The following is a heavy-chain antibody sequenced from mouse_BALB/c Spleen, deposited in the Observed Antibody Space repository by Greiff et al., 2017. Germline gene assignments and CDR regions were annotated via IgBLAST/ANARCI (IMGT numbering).Heavy chain of an antibody. J-gene: IGHJ3*01. CDR3: ARDRGDSKAGTY. Sequence: DVQLVESGGGLVKPGGSLKLSCAASGFTFSSYAMSWVRQSPEKRLEWVAEISSGGSYTYYPDTVTGRFTISRDNAKNTLYLEMSSLRSEDTAMYYCARDRGDSKAGTYWGQGTLVTVSA. V-gene: IGHV5-9-4*01. CDR2: ISSGGSYT. D-gene: IGHD3-3*01. CDR1: GFTFSSYA.